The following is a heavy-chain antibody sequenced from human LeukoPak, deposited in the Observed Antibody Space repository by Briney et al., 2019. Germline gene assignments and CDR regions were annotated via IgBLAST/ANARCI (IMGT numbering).Heavy chain of an antibody. Sequence: GGSLRLSCAASGFTFSSYAMHWVRQAPGKGLEWVAVISYDGSNKYYADSVKGRFTISRDNSKNTLYLQMNSLRAEDTAIYYCAKGSSGYIYGDYWGQGTLVTVSS. J-gene: IGHJ4*02. CDR1: GFTFSSYA. CDR3: AKGSSGYIYGDY. V-gene: IGHV3-30-3*01. CDR2: ISYDGSNK. D-gene: IGHD5-18*01.